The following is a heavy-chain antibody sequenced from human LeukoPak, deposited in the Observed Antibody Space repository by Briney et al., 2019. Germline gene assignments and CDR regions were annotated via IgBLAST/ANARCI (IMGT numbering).Heavy chain of an antibody. CDR2: IYPGDSEI. Sequence: GESLKISCKGSGSLFTSYWIGWVRQMPGKGLEWMGIIYPGDSEIRYSPSFQGQVTISADKSISTAYLQWSSLRASDTAMYYCARVMIYYYYMDVWGKGTTVTVSS. CDR1: GSLFTSYW. J-gene: IGHJ6*03. D-gene: IGHD2-21*01. V-gene: IGHV5-51*01. CDR3: ARVMIYYYYMDV.